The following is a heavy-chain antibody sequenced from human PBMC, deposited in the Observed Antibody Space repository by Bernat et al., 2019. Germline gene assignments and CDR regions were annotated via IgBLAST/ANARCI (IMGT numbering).Heavy chain of an antibody. V-gene: IGHV3-48*03. CDR2: ISSSGSTI. CDR1: GFTFSSYE. J-gene: IGHJ4*02. CDR3: ARDSGGWVYFDY. Sequence: EVQLVESGGGLVQPGGSLRLSCAASGFTFSSYEMNWVRQAPGKGLEWVSYISSSGSTIYYADSVKGRFTISRDNAKNSLYLQMNSLRAEDMAVYYCARDSGGWVYFDYWGQGTLVTVSS. D-gene: IGHD6-19*01.